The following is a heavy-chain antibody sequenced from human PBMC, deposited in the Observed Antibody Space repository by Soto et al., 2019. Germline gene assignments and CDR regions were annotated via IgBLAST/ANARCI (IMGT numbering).Heavy chain of an antibody. CDR2: VHHSGRT. V-gene: IGHV4-31*03. Sequence: PSETLSLTCTVSGVSISTSGSYWSLIRQSPGRGLEWLGYVHHSGRTYYNPSLKSRLKMSVDTSKNQFSLSLTSVTVADTAVYYCARDRDYFDNSGYLRYFDFWGQGTLVTVSS. J-gene: IGHJ4*03. D-gene: IGHD5-12*01. CDR1: GVSISTSGSY. CDR3: ARDRDYFDNSGYLRYFDF.